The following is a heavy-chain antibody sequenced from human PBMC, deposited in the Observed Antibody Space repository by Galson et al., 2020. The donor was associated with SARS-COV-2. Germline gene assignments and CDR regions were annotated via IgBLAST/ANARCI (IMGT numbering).Heavy chain of an antibody. Sequence: ASVKVSCKASGYTFTDYYIHWVRQAPGQGLEWMGWINPKSGGTNNAQKFEGRVTMTRDTSITTAYMELSRLRADDTAVYYCARLRYYDVLTGYIMDVWGQGTMVTVSS. CDR1: GYTFTDYY. CDR3: ARLRYYDVLTGYIMDV. D-gene: IGHD3-9*01. CDR2: INPKSGGT. J-gene: IGHJ6*02. V-gene: IGHV1-2*02.